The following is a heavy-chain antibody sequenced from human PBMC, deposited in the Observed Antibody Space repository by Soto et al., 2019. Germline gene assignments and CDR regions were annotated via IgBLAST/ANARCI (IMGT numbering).Heavy chain of an antibody. D-gene: IGHD3-9*01. CDR3: VRESYYDILTGLSYYYGMDV. J-gene: IGHJ6*02. Sequence: ASVKVSCKAPGYTFTSYGIRWVRQAPGPGLEWMGWISAYNGNTNYAQKLQGRVTMTTDTSTNTAYMELRSLRSDDTAVYYCVRESYYDILTGLSYYYGMDVWGQGTTVTVSS. V-gene: IGHV1-18*04. CDR2: ISAYNGNT. CDR1: GYTFTSYG.